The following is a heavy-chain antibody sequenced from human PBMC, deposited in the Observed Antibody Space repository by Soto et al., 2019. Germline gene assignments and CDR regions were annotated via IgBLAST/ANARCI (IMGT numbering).Heavy chain of an antibody. CDR1: GYTFNNYS. CDR2: ITASSGST. CDR3: ARDRARIAMAGTNYYYGMDV. J-gene: IGHJ6*02. D-gene: IGHD6-19*01. V-gene: IGHV1-46*02. Sequence: GASVKVSCKASGYTFNNYSVTWVRQAPGQGLEWMGRITASSGSTSYAQKFQGRVTMTRDTSTSTVYMELSSLRSEDTAVYYCARDRARIAMAGTNYYYGMDVWGQGTTVTVSS.